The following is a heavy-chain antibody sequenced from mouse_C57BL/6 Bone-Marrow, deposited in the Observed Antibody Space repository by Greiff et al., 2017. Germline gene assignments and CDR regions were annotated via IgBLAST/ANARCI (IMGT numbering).Heavy chain of an antibody. V-gene: IGHV1-59*01. CDR2: IDPSDSFT. CDR3: ARDYSNVAY. D-gene: IGHD2-5*01. Sequence: QVQLQQPGAELVRPGTSVKLSCKASGYTFTSYWMHWVKQRPGQGLEWIGVIDPSDSFTNYNQKFKGKATLTVDTSSSTAYMQLSSLTSEASAVYYCARDYSNVAYWGQGTLVTVSA. CDR1: GYTFTSYW. J-gene: IGHJ3*01.